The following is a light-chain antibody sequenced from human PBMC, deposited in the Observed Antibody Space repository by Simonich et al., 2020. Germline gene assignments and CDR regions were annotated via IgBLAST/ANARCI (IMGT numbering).Light chain of an antibody. CDR3: AAWDDSLSGRVV. J-gene: IGLJ2*01. V-gene: IGLV1-47*01. Sequence: QSVLTHPPSASGTPGQRVPISCSGNSSNIGCNYVYLYQQLPVTAPKLLLYRNNQRPSGVPDRFSGSNSGTSASLAISGLRSEDEADYYCAAWDDSLSGRVVFGGGTKLTVL. CDR2: RNN. CDR1: SSNIGCNY.